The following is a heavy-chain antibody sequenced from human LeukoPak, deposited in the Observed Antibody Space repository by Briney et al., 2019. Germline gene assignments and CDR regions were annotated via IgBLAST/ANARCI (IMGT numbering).Heavy chain of an antibody. D-gene: IGHD1-26*01. Sequence: SETLSLTCAVYGGSFSGYNWSWIRQPPGKGLEWIGEINHSGSTNYNPSLKSRVTISVDTSKNQFSLKLSSVTAADTAVYYCAMQATEETEYWGQGTLVTVSS. CDR2: INHSGST. CDR3: AMQATEETEY. J-gene: IGHJ4*02. V-gene: IGHV4-34*01. CDR1: GGSFSGYN.